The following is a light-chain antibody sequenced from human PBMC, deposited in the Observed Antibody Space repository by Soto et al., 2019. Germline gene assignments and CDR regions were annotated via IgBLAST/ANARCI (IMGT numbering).Light chain of an antibody. CDR3: SSYTSSSTLVV. CDR1: SSNVGGYNY. V-gene: IGLV2-14*01. J-gene: IGLJ2*01. CDR2: DVS. Sequence: QSVLTQPASVSGSPGQSITISCTGTSSNVGGYNYVSWYQQHPGKANKLMIYDVSNRPSGVSNRFSGSKSGNTASLTISGLQAEDEADYYCSSYTSSSTLVVFGGGTKVTVL.